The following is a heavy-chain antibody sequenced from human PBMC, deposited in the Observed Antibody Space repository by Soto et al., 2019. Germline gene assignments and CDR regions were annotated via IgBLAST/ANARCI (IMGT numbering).Heavy chain of an antibody. CDR2: IYYTGST. V-gene: IGHV4-59*11. J-gene: IGHJ4*02. CDR1: GGSIHNHY. Sequence: QVQLQESGPGLVKPSETLSLTCTVSGGSIHNHYWSWVRQPPGKGLEWIGDIYYTGSTNYNPSLKSRPTTSVDTSKTQFSLNLSSVTAADTDIYYCARANWYCEYWGQGILVTVSS. CDR3: ARANWYCEY. D-gene: IGHD7-27*01.